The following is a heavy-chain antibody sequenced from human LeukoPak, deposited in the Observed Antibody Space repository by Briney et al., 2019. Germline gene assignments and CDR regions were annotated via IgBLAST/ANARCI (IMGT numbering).Heavy chain of an antibody. CDR2: IRYDGSNK. CDR1: GFTFSSYG. V-gene: IGHV3-30*02. CDR3: ARDGYSSGWFHLDY. D-gene: IGHD6-19*01. Sequence: QPGGSLRLSCAASGFTFSSYGMHWVRQAPGKGLEWVAFIRYDGSNKYYADSVKGRFTISRDNSKNTLYLQMNSLRAEDTAVYYCARDGYSSGWFHLDYWGQGTLVTVSS. J-gene: IGHJ4*02.